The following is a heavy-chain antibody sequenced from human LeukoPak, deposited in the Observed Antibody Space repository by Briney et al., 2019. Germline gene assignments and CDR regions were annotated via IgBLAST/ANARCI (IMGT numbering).Heavy chain of an antibody. V-gene: IGHV3-23*01. CDR3: AKSHVRYFDWLLSSFDY. CDR2: ISGGGGST. D-gene: IGHD3-9*01. Sequence: GGSLRLSCAASGFTFSSYAMSWVRQAPGKGLEWVSAISGGGGSTYYADSVKGRFTISRDNSKNTLYLQMNSLRAEDTAVYYCAKSHVRYFDWLLSSFDYWGQGTLATVSS. J-gene: IGHJ4*02. CDR1: GFTFSSYA.